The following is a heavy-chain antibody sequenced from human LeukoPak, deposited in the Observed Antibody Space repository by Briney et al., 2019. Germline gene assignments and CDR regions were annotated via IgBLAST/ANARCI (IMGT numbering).Heavy chain of an antibody. CDR1: GFTFSNYA. CDR3: ARDYYDSSGYYYGGP. D-gene: IGHD3-22*01. J-gene: IGHJ5*02. V-gene: IGHV3-30-3*01. CDR2: ISNAGSNE. Sequence: GGSLRLSCVVSGFTFSNYAMHWVRQAPGKGLEWVAVISNAGSNEYYGDSVKGRFTISRDNAKNSLYLQMNSLRAEDTAVYYCARDYYDSSGYYYGGPWGQGTLVTVSS.